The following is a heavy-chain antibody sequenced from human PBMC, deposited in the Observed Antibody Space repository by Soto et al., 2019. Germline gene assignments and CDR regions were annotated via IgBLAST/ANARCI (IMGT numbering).Heavy chain of an antibody. CDR1: GFSLSTTGVG. CDR3: ARSLWFGELH. D-gene: IGHD3-10*01. CDR2: IYWDNDK. V-gene: IGHV2-5*02. J-gene: IGHJ4*02. Sequence: QITLKESGPTLVKPTQTLTLTCSFSGFSLSTTGVGVGWIRQSPGKALEWLAIIYWDNDKRYSPSLKSRVIITKDTSKNQVVLTVTNMAPVDTGTYYCARSLWFGELHWGQGALVTVSS.